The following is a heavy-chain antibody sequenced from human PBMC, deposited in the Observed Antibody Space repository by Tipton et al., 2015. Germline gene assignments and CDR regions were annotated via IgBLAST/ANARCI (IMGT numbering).Heavy chain of an antibody. CDR3: ARARGRHGGLFDS. D-gene: IGHD4-23*01. V-gene: IGHV4-38-2*01. CDR2: IYHTGNT. CDR1: GYSITSHYY. Sequence: TLSLTCAVSGYSITSHYYWAYIRQPPGQGLEWIGSIYHTGNTYYNPALKSRVTISVDTSKTQFSLKVSSVTAADTAMYYCARARGRHGGLFDSWGQGTLVTVSS. J-gene: IGHJ4*02.